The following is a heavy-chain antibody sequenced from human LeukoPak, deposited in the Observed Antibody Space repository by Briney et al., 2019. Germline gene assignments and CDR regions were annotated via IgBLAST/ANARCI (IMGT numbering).Heavy chain of an antibody. V-gene: IGHV3-30*02. Sequence: TGGSLRLSCAASGFSFSSTGMHWVRQAPGKGREWVAFIEAVESGTSYVDSVKGPFSISRDKYKNTLYLQMNSLRDEDTALYYCAKDQMGDSYASDYWGQGTLVTVSS. J-gene: IGHJ4*02. CDR2: IEAVESGT. CDR3: AKDQMGDSYASDY. CDR1: GFSFSSTG. D-gene: IGHD5-18*01.